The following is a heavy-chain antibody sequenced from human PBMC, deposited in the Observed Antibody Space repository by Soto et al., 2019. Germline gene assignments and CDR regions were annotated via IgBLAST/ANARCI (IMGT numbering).Heavy chain of an antibody. CDR1: GFTLSNYW. J-gene: IGHJ4*02. D-gene: IGHD2-21*01. CDR3: ARVGGGAGNFDY. CDR2: ISGDGSFT. Sequence: EVQLVESGGGLVQPGGSLRLSCGASGFTLSNYWMHWVRQAPGEGLVWVSRISGDGSFTRFADSVKGRFTISRDNAKNTMSLQMNSLRVDDTAVYYCARVGGGAGNFDYWGQGTLVTVSS. V-gene: IGHV3-74*01.